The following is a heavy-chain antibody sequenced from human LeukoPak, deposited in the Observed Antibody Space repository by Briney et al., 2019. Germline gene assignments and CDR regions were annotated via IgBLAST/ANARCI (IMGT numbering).Heavy chain of an antibody. D-gene: IGHD3-16*01. CDR3: ARIFWGTYIDY. Sequence: SETLSLTCAVYGGSFSSYSWSWIRQPPGKRLEWIGYIHYSGSTNYNPSLKSRVTISVDTSKNQFSLKLSSVTAADTAVYYCARIFWGTYIDYWGQGTLVTVSS. V-gene: IGHV4-59*01. CDR1: GGSFSSYS. J-gene: IGHJ4*02. CDR2: IHYSGST.